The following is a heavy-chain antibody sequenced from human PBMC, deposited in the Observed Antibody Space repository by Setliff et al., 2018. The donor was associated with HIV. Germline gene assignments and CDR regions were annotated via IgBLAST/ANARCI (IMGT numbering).Heavy chain of an antibody. CDR2: ISAYNGNT. V-gene: IGHV1-18*01. CDR1: GYTFTSYG. J-gene: IGHJ4*02. D-gene: IGHD6-13*01. CDR3: ARHTPYSSSWYYFDY. Sequence: ASVKVSCKASGYTFTSYGISWVRQAPGQGLEWMGWISAYNGNTNYAQKLQGRVTMTTDTSTSTAHMELRSLRSDDTAVYYCARHTPYSSSWYYFDYWGQGTLVTVSS.